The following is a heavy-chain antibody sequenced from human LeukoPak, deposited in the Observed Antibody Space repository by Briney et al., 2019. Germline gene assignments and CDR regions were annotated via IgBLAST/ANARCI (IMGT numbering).Heavy chain of an antibody. CDR2: ISAYNGNT. D-gene: IGHD5-18*01. Sequence: ASVKVSCKASGYTFTSYGISWVRQAPGQGLEWMGWISAYNGNTNYAQKLQGRVTMTTDTSTSTAYMELRSLRSDDTAVYYCAREGYSYGPSTRYYYYGMDVWGQGTTVTASS. J-gene: IGHJ6*02. CDR3: AREGYSYGPSTRYYYYGMDV. V-gene: IGHV1-18*01. CDR1: GYTFTSYG.